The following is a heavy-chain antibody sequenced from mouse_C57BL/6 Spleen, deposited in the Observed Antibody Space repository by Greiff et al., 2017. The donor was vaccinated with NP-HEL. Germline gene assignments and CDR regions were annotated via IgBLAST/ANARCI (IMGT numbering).Heavy chain of an antibody. CDR2: ISDGGSYT. D-gene: IGHD2-4*01. J-gene: IGHJ3*01. CDR3: ARDEGLRRSPWFAY. V-gene: IGHV5-4*01. Sequence: EVKVEESGGGLVKPGGSLKLSCAASGFTFSSYAMSWVRQTPEKRLEWVATISDGGSYTYYPDNVKGRFTISRDNAKNNLYLQMSHLKSEDTAMYYCARDEGLRRSPWFAYWGQGTLVTVSA. CDR1: GFTFSSYA.